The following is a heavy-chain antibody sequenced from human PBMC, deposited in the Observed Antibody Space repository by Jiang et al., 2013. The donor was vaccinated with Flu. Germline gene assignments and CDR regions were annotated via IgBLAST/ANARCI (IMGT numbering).Heavy chain of an antibody. J-gene: IGHJ4*02. Sequence: QTLSLTCAISGGSVSSNSAAWNWIRQSPSRGLEWLGRTYYRSKWYIDYALSVKGRITINPDTSKNQFSLQLNSVTPEDTAVYYCARGVFRGYTTTWYFDYWGQGTLVTVSS. V-gene: IGHV6-1*01. CDR2: TYYRSKWYI. CDR3: ARGVFRGYTTTWYFDY. CDR1: GGSVSSNSAA. D-gene: IGHD6-13*01.